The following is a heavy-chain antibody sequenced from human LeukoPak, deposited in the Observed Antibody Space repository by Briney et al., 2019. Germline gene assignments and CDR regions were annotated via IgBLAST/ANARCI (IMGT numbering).Heavy chain of an antibody. V-gene: IGHV3-9*01. CDR3: ATNTIFGVVGLDY. CDR1: GFTFDDYA. J-gene: IGHJ4*02. CDR2: ISWNSGSI. Sequence: GGSLRLSCAASGFTFDDYAMHWVRQAPGKGLGWVSGISWNSGSIGYADSVKGRFTISRDNAKNSLYLQMNSLRAEDTALYYCATNTIFGVVGLDYWGQGTLVTVSS. D-gene: IGHD3-3*01.